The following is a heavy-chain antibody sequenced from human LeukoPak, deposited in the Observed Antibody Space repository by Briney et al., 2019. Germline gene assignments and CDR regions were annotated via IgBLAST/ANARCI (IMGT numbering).Heavy chain of an antibody. CDR2: IYSRGLTRGST. CDR1: GGSISSYY. CDR3: ARDQEYSGSYYRYFDY. Sequence: SETLSLTCTVSGGSISSYYWSWIRQPPGKGLEWIGYIYSRGLTRGSTNYNPSLKSRVTISVDTSKNQFSLKLSSVTAADTDVYYCARDQEYSGSYYRYFDYWGQGTLVTVSS. V-gene: IGHV4-59*01. D-gene: IGHD1-26*01. J-gene: IGHJ4*02.